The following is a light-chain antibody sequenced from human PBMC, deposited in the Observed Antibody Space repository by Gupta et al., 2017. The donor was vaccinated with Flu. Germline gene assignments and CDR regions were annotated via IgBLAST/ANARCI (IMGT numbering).Light chain of an antibody. CDR2: SNN. V-gene: IGLV1-44*01. J-gene: IGLJ3*02. Sequence: QSVLTQPPSVSGTPGQRVTISCSGSSSNIGSNGLNWYQQLPGTAPKLLIYSNNQRPAVVPDRFSGSESGTSASLAISGLQSEDEADYFCSAWDDSLNGVLFGGGTKLTVL. CDR3: SAWDDSLNGVL. CDR1: SSNIGSNG.